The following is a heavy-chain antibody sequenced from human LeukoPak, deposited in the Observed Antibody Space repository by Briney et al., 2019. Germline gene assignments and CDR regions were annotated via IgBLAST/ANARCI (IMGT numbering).Heavy chain of an antibody. V-gene: IGHV6-1*01. CDR1: GDSVSNNIIA. CDR2: IAYRSKWST. CDR3: ARNSVAMDV. J-gene: IGHJ6*02. Sequence: SQTLSLTCAISGDSVSNNIIAWNWVRWRPSRGLEWLGRIAYRSKWSTDYALSVRGRISINPDTSKNQISLQLNSVTPEDTAVYYCARNSVAMDVWGQGTTVTVSS. D-gene: IGHD4-23*01.